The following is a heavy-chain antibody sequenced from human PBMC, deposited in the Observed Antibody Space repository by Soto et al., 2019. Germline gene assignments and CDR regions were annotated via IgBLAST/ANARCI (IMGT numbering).Heavy chain of an antibody. J-gene: IGHJ6*02. V-gene: IGHV1-69*01. Sequence: QVQLVQSGAEVKKPGSSVRVSCQASGGTFTTYAFNWVRQAPGQGLGWMGGIIPMYNRPNYAPNFLGRVTISADPSTSTAYMELTTLRSEDTAVYFCARGYSGGYSYAMDVWGQGTTVTVSS. CDR3: ARGYSGGYSYAMDV. CDR2: IIPMYNRP. D-gene: IGHD4-4*01. CDR1: GGTFTTYA.